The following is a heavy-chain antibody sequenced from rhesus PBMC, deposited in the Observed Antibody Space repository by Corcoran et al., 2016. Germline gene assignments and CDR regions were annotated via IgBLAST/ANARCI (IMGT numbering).Heavy chain of an antibody. V-gene: IGHV4S11*01. Sequence: QVQLQESGPGLVKPLETLSLTCAVSGGSISSNYWSWIRQPPGKGLEWIGYTYGSGKSTNSNPSLKSRVTLSVDTSKNQFSLKLSSVTAADTAVFYCARGGPTGFDYWGQGVLVTVSS. CDR2: TYGSGKST. J-gene: IGHJ4*01. D-gene: IGHD3-9*01. CDR3: ARGGPTGFDY. CDR1: GGSISSNY.